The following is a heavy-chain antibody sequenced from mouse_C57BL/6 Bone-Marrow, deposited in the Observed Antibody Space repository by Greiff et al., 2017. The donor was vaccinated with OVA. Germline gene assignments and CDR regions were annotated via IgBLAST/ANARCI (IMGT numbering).Heavy chain of an antibody. D-gene: IGHD1-1*01. V-gene: IGHV1-9*01. CDR1: GYTFTGYW. CDR2: ILPGSGST. J-gene: IGHJ1*03. Sequence: VQLQQSGAELMKPGASVKLSCKATGYTFTGYWIEWVKQRPGHGLEWIGEILPGSGSTNYNEKFKGKATFTADTSSNTAYMQLSSLTTEDSAIYYCAREEDYYGSSPWYFDVWGTGTTVTVSS. CDR3: AREEDYYGSSPWYFDV.